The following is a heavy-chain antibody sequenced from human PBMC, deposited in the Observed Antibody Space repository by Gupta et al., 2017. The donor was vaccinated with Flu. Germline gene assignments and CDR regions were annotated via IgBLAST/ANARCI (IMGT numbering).Heavy chain of an antibody. Sequence: EVQLVESGGGLVKPGGSLRLSCAASGFTFSSYSMNWVRQAPGKGLEWVSSISSSSSYIYYADSVKGRFTISRDNAKNSLYLQMNSLRAEDTAVYYCASFPGSWYDYGMDVWGQGTTVTVSS. J-gene: IGHJ6*02. CDR3: ASFPGSWYDYGMDV. D-gene: IGHD6-13*01. CDR2: ISSSSSYI. CDR1: GFTFSSYS. V-gene: IGHV3-21*01.